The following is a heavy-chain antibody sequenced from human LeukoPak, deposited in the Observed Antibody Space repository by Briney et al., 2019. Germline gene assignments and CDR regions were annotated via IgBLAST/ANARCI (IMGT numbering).Heavy chain of an antibody. CDR1: GYTFTSYG. J-gene: IGHJ4*02. Sequence: GASVKVSCKASGYTFTSYGISWVRQAPGQGLEWMGWISAYNGNTNYAQKLQGRVTMTTDTSTSTAYMELRSPRPEDTAIYYCAREGYYGSGSPPSLYFDYWGQGTLVTVSS. V-gene: IGHV1-18*01. CDR2: ISAYNGNT. D-gene: IGHD3-10*01. CDR3: AREGYYGSGSPPSLYFDY.